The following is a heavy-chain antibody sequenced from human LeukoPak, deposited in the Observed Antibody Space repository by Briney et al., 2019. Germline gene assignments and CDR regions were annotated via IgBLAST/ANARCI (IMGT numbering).Heavy chain of an antibody. Sequence: PGGSLRLSCAASGFTFSNYGMNWVRQAPGKGLEWVSVIYSGGSTYYADSVKGRFTISRDNSKNTLYLQMNSLRAEDTAVYYCASRSGSYRPPYYYMDVWGTGTTVTVSS. J-gene: IGHJ6*03. D-gene: IGHD3-10*01. CDR3: ASRSGSYRPPYYYMDV. V-gene: IGHV3-53*01. CDR2: IYSGGST. CDR1: GFTFSNYG.